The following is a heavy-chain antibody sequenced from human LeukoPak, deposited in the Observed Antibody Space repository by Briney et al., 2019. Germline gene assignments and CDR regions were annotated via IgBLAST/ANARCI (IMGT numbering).Heavy chain of an antibody. CDR1: GFTFSSYG. CDR3: TTVQISSGWYELDY. V-gene: IGHV3-30*03. CDR2: ISYDGSNK. Sequence: GGSLRLSCAASGFTFSSYGMHWVRQAPGKGLEWVAVISYDGSNKYYADSVKGRFTISRDNSKNTLYLQMNSLRAEDTAVYYCTTVQISSGWYELDYWGQGTLVTVSS. D-gene: IGHD6-19*01. J-gene: IGHJ4*02.